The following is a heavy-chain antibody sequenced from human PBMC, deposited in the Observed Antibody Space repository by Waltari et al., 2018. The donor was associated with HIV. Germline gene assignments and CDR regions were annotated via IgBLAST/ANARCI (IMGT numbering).Heavy chain of an antibody. J-gene: IGHJ1*01. CDR1: VFTFISYS. CDR3: ARDLDGDYVAYFQH. Sequence: EVQLVESGGGLVKAGGSLRISCAASVFTFISYSMNWVRQAPGKGLEWVSSISSSSSYIYYADSVMGRFTISRDNAKNSLYLQMNSLRAEDTAVYYCARDLDGDYVAYFQHWGQGTLVTVSS. CDR2: ISSSSSYI. D-gene: IGHD4-17*01. V-gene: IGHV3-21*01.